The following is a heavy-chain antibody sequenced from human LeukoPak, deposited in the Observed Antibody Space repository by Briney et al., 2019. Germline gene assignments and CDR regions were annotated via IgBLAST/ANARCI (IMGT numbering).Heavy chain of an antibody. Sequence: GGSLRLSCTASGLTFSSSDMHWVRQAPGKGLDWVSLINHDGTNTYYADSVKGRYTISRDNSQNTLYLQMNSLRGEDTAVYYCTNFDYWGQGTLVTVSS. J-gene: IGHJ4*02. V-gene: IGHV3-30*02. CDR3: TNFDY. CDR1: GLTFSSSD. CDR2: INHDGTNT.